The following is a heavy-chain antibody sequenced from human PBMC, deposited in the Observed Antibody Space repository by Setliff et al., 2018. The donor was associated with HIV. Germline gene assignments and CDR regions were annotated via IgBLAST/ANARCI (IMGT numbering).Heavy chain of an antibody. CDR1: GFTFSSYA. J-gene: IGHJ6*03. Sequence: GGSLRLSCAASGFTFSSYAMTWVRLAPGRGLEWVSTIIGSGADTYYPDSVKGRFTISRDNSKYTLSLQMNSLRVEDTAIYFCARRDSDNGNDYYYVGVWGEGTTVTVSS. CDR3: ARRDSDNGNDYYYVGV. D-gene: IGHD1-1*01. CDR2: IIGSGADT. V-gene: IGHV3-23*01.